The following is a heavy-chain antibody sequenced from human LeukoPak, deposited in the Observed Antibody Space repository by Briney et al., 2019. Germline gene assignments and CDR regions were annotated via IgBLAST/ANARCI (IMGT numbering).Heavy chain of an antibody. CDR1: GGSISNYY. CDR2: ICYSGTT. V-gene: IGHV4-59*08. D-gene: IGHD3-22*01. J-gene: IGHJ4*02. Sequence: SETLSLTCTVSGGSISNYYWSWIRQPPGKGLEWIRYICYSGTTNYNPSLKSRVTMSIDTSKNQFSLKLRSVTAADTAVYYCARSAYSSGFYYFDFWGQGALVTVSS. CDR3: ARSAYSSGFYYFDF.